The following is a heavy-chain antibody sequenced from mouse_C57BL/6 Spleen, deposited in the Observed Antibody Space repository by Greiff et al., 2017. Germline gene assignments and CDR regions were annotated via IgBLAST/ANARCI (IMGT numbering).Heavy chain of an antibody. CDR1: GFSFNTYA. Sequence: EVQGVESGGGLVQPKGSLKLSCAASGFSFNTYAMNWVRQAPGKGLEWVARIRSKSNNYATYYADSVKDRFTISRDDSESMLYLQMNNLKTEDTAMYYCVRGSGTYPFAYWGQGTLVTVSA. J-gene: IGHJ3*01. CDR2: IRSKSNNYAT. V-gene: IGHV10-1*01. CDR3: VRGSGTYPFAY. D-gene: IGHD4-1*01.